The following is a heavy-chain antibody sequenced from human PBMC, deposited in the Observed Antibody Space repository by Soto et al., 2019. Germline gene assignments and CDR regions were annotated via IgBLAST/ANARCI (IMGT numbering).Heavy chain of an antibody. CDR2: FDPTDGKT. V-gene: IGHV1-24*01. CDR3: ATAQGAFEAEYFQY. J-gene: IGHJ1*01. Sequence: ASVKVSCKASGYTLTELSMHWVRQSPGKGLEWMGGFDPTDGKTIYAQKFQGRVTMTEDTSTDTAYMELSSLRSEDTAVYYCATAQGAFEAEYFQYWGQGTLVTVSS. CDR1: GYTLTELS. D-gene: IGHD3-16*01.